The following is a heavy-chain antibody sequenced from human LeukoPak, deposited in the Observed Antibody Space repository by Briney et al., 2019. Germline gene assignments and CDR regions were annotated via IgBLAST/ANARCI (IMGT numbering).Heavy chain of an antibody. Sequence: ASVKVSCKASGYTFTSYGISWVRQAPGQGLEWMGGIIPIFGTANYAQKFQGRVTITADESTSTAYMELSSLRSEDTAVYYCARPDEDRGYSYGYNYWGQGTLVTVSS. D-gene: IGHD5-18*01. V-gene: IGHV1-69*13. CDR3: ARPDEDRGYSYGYNY. CDR2: IIPIFGTA. CDR1: GYTFTSYG. J-gene: IGHJ4*02.